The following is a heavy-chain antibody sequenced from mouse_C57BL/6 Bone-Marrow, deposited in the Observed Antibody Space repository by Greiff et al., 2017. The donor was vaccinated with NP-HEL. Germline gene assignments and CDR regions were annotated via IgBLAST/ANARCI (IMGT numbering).Heavy chain of an antibody. D-gene: IGHD2-1*01. CDR1: GFSLTSYG. V-gene: IGHV2-4*01. J-gene: IGHJ3*01. CDR2: IWSGGST. CDR3: AKNGYYGNYGFAY. Sequence: VQLQQSGPGLVQPSQSLSITCTVSGFSLTSYGVHWVRQPPGKGLEWLGVIWSGGSTDYNAAFISRLSISKDNSKSQVFFKMNSLQADDTAIYYCAKNGYYGNYGFAYWGQGTLVTVSA.